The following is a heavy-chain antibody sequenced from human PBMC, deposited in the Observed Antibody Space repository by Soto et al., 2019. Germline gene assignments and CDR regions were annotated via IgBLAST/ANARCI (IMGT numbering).Heavy chain of an antibody. Sequence: GESLRIAGNVSGYSFTSYGIGWVRQIPGKGLEGMGIIYPGDSDTRYSPSCQGQVTISADKSISTAYLQWSSLKASDTAMYYCARGIAARYYYYGMDVWGQGTTVTVSS. CDR1: GYSFTSYG. CDR3: ARGIAARYYYYGMDV. J-gene: IGHJ6*02. D-gene: IGHD6-6*01. CDR2: IYPGDSDT. V-gene: IGHV5-51*01.